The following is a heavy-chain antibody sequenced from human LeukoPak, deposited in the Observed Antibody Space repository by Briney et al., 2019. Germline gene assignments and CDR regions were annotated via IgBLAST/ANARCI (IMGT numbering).Heavy chain of an antibody. CDR3: ARDRSIAARPEYYYYGMDV. V-gene: IGHV3-53*01. CDR2: IYSGGST. D-gene: IGHD6-6*01. J-gene: IGHJ6*02. CDR1: GFTVSSNY. Sequence: GGSLRLSCAASGFTVSSNYTSWVRQAPGKGLEWVSVIYSGGSTYYADSVKGRFTISRDNSKNTLYLQMNSLRAEDTAVYYCARDRSIAARPEYYYYGMDVWGQGTTVTVSS.